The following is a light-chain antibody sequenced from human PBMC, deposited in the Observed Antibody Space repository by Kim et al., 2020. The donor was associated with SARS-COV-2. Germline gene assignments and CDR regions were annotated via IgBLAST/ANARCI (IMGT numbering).Light chain of an antibody. CDR3: QQREDWPLT. CDR2: DAS. CDR1: QSVSTS. J-gene: IGKJ4*01. V-gene: IGKV3-11*01. Sequence: EIVLTQSPATLSLSPGERATLSCRASQSVSTSVAWFQHKPGQAPRLLIHDASYRATGIPARFSGSGSGTDFTLTINGLQAEDFAVYYCQQREDWPLTFGGGTKVDIK.